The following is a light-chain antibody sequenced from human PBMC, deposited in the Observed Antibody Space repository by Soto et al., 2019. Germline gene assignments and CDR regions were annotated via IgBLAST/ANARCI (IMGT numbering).Light chain of an antibody. CDR3: QKYGSSLWM. V-gene: IGKV3-20*01. CDR2: GAS. CDR1: QSVSSSY. J-gene: IGKJ1*01. Sequence: EIVLTPSPGTLSFSPGERATLSCMASQSVSSSYLAWYQQKPGQAPRLLIYGASSRATGIPDRFSGSGSGTDFTLTISRLEPEDFAVYYCQKYGSSLWMCGQGSKVDIK.